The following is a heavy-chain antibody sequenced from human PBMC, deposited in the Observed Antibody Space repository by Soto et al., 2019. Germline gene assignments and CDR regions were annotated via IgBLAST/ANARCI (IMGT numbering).Heavy chain of an antibody. Sequence: HGGSLRLSCAASGFTFSNYGMTWVRQAPGKGLEWVSGMSRDGGVTDYTDSVKGRFTISRDISKNTLYLQMNSLRAEDTAVYYCARVHSSSLDYWGQGTLVTVSS. J-gene: IGHJ4*02. V-gene: IGHV3-23*01. CDR3: ARVHSSSLDY. CDR1: GFTFSNYG. D-gene: IGHD6-13*01. CDR2: MSRDGGVT.